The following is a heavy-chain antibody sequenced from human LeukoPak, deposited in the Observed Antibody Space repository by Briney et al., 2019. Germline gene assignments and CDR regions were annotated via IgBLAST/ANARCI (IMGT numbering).Heavy chain of an antibody. CDR3: ARQYCDFWSGSEPFDP. V-gene: IGHV5-51*01. D-gene: IGHD3-3*01. Sequence: GESLKISCKGSGCSFTSYWIGWVRQMPGKGLEWMGIIYPGDSDTRYSPSFQGQVTISADKSISTAYLQWSSLKASDTAMYYCARQYCDFWSGSEPFDPWGQGTLVTVSS. CDR1: GCSFTSYW. J-gene: IGHJ5*02. CDR2: IYPGDSDT.